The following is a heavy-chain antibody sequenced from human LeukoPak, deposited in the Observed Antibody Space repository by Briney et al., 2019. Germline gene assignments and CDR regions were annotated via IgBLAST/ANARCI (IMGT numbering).Heavy chain of an antibody. V-gene: IGHV4-34*01. D-gene: IGHD1-26*01. CDR2: INHSGST. J-gene: IGHJ4*02. Sequence: SETLSLTCAVYGGSFSGYYWSWIRQPPGKGLEWIGEINHSGSTNYNPSLKSRVTISVDKSKNQFSLKLSSVTAADTAVYYCARDGSSGTYFYAYWGQGTLVTVSS. CDR3: ARDGSSGTYFYAY. CDR1: GGSFSGYY.